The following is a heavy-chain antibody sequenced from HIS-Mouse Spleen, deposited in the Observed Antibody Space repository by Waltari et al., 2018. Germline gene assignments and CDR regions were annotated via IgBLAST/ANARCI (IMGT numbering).Heavy chain of an antibody. CDR2: IYSGGST. CDR3: ARDTVIAARSYGMDV. V-gene: IGHV3-53*01. J-gene: IGHJ6*02. CDR1: GFTVSSNY. D-gene: IGHD6-6*01. Sequence: EVQLVESGGGLIQPGGSLRLSCAASGFTVSSNYMSWVRQAPGKGREWVSVIYSGGSTYYADSVKGRFTISRDNSKNTLYLQMNSLRAEDTAVYYCARDTVIAARSYGMDVWGQGTTVTVSS.